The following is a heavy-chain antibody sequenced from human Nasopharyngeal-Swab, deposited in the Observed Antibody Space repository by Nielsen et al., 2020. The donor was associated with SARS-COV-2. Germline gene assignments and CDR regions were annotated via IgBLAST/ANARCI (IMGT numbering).Heavy chain of an antibody. CDR3: AREGRDGAVSS. V-gene: IGHV3-7*03. J-gene: IGHJ5*02. Sequence: GGSLRLSCAASGFGFSAHYMDWVRQAPGRGLEWLAHTKEDGTVTHYVDSVRGRFTVSRDNAKNSLFLQMNSLRAEDTAVYFCAREGRDGAVSSWGQGTLVTVSS. CDR2: TKEDGTVT. D-gene: IGHD5-24*01. CDR1: GFGFSAHY.